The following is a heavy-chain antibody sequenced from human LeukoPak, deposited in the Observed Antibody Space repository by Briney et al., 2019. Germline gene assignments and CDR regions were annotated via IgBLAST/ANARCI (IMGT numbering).Heavy chain of an antibody. CDR1: GGSISSGGYS. D-gene: IGHD6-6*01. CDR2: IYHSGST. CDR3: ARLIAARPFGWFDP. J-gene: IGHJ5*02. Sequence: TSETLSLTCAVSGGSISSGGYSWSWIRQPPGKGLEWIGYIYHSGSTNYNPSLKSRVTISVDTSRNQFSLKLSSVTAADTAVYYCARLIAARPFGWFDPWGQGTLVTVSS. V-gene: IGHV4-30-2*01.